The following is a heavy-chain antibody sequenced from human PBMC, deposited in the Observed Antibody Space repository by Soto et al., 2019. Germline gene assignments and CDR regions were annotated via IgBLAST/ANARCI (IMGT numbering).Heavy chain of an antibody. J-gene: IGHJ6*03. CDR3: ARLSLFGGYYYYYYMDV. CDR1: GGSISSYY. D-gene: IGHD2-21*01. Sequence: SETLSLTRTVSGGSISSYYWSWIRQPPGKGLEWIGYIYYSGSTNYNPSLKSRVTISVDTSKNQFSLKLSSVTAADTAVYYCARLSLFGGYYYYYYMDVWGKGTTVTVSS. V-gene: IGHV4-59*08. CDR2: IYYSGST.